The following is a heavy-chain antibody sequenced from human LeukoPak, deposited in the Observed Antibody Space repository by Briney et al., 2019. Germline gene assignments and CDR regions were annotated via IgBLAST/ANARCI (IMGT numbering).Heavy chain of an antibody. D-gene: IGHD3-10*01. CDR2: IDTTTGDP. J-gene: IGHJ4*02. CDR1: GYPFSAHF. CDR3: VRGTPTPGMDY. V-gene: IGHV7-4-1*02. Sequence: ASVKVSCKASGYPFSAHFLNWVRQAPGQGLEWMGNIDTTTGDPRYAQDFTGRFVFSLDTSVSTAYLQITSLKADDTAAYYCVRGTPTPGMDYWGQGTQVTVSS.